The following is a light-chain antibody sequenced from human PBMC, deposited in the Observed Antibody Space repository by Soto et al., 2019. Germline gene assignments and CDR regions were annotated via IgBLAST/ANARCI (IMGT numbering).Light chain of an antibody. J-gene: IGKJ1*01. CDR1: QSVSSSN. CDR2: GAS. V-gene: IGKV3-20*01. Sequence: EIVLTQSPGTLSLSPGARATLSCRASQSVSSSNLAWYQQKPGQAPRLLIYGASSRATGIPDRFSGSGSGTDFTLTISRLEPEDFAVYYCQQYHGSSWTFGQGTKVDIK. CDR3: QQYHGSSWT.